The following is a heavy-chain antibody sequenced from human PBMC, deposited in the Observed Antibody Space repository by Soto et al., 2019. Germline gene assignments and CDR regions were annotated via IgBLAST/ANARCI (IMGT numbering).Heavy chain of an antibody. CDR1: GFTFSNYA. D-gene: IGHD4-17*01. CDR3: ARLWSYYYYGMDVWGQGTHGMDF. Sequence: QAQLVESGGGVVQPGRSLRLSCAASGFTFSNYAIHWVRQAPGKGLERVAVMSYDGINIFYADSVKGRFTISRDNSKNTLYLQLNSLRAEDTAVYYCARLWSYYYYGMDVWGQGTHGMDFWGQGTTVTVSS. V-gene: IGHV3-30-3*01. J-gene: IGHJ6*02. CDR2: MSYDGINI.